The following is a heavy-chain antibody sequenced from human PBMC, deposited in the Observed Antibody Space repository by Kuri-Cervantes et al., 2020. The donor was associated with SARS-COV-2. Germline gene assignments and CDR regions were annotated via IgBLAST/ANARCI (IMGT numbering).Heavy chain of an antibody. Sequence: LSLTCAASVFTFSSYSMNWVRQAPGKGLEWVSVIYSGGSTYYADSVKGRFTISRDNSKNTPYLQMNSLRAEDTAVYYCARVVGYSCSWYYFDYWGQGTLVTVSS. J-gene: IGHJ4*02. V-gene: IGHV3-53*01. CDR2: IYSGGST. CDR3: ARVVGYSCSWYYFDY. CDR1: VFTFSSYS. D-gene: IGHD6-13*01.